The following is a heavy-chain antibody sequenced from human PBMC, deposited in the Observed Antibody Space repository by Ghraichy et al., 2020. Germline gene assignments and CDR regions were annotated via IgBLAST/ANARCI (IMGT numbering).Heavy chain of an antibody. CDR1: GGSISSYY. J-gene: IGHJ4*02. D-gene: IGHD1-7*01. CDR3: ARITGTTEEDY. Sequence: SETLSLTCTVSGGSISSYYWSWIRQPPGKGLEWIGYIYYSGSTNYNPSLKSRVTISVDTSKNQFSLKLSSVTAADTAVYYCARITGTTEEDYWGQGTLVTVSS. CDR2: IYYSGST. V-gene: IGHV4-59*01.